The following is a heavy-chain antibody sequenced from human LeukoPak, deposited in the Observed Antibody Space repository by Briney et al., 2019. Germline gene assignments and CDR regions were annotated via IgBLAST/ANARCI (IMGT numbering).Heavy chain of an antibody. V-gene: IGHV1-46*01. D-gene: IGHD6-19*01. CDR3: ARQGGYSSAIGMGY. J-gene: IGHJ4*02. Sequence: ASVTVSCKASGYTFTNHYMYWVRQAPGQGLEWMGIINPSGGSTSYAQKFQGRVTTTRDTSTRTVYMEVSSLRSEDTAVYYCARQGGYSSAIGMGYWGQGTLVTVSS. CDR1: GYTFTNHY. CDR2: INPSGGST.